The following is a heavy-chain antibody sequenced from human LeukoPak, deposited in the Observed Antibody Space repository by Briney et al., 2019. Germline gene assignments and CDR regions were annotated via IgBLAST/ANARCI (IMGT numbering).Heavy chain of an antibody. J-gene: IGHJ4*02. CDR1: GFTFSSYA. V-gene: IGHV3-23*01. D-gene: IGHD3-10*01. CDR3: AKDLEITMVRGGYGGYFDY. CDR2: ISGSGGST. Sequence: DPGGSLRLSCAASGFTFSSYAMSWVRQAPGKGLEWVSAISGSGGSTYYADSVKGRFTISRDNPKNTLYLQMNSLRAEDTAVYYCAKDLEITMVRGGYGGYFDYWGQGTLVTVSS.